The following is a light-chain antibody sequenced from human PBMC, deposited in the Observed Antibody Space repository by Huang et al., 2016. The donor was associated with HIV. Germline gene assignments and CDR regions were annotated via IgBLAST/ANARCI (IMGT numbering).Light chain of an antibody. CDR1: QSVYASSTSKDY. J-gene: IGKJ1*01. V-gene: IGKV4-1*01. Sequence: DIIMSQSPESLTVSLGERATLNCRSSQSVYASSTSKDYMAWFQQKPGQPPRLLRFWASSREVGVPDRVSGSGSGTHFTLTIANLQPEDAAIYYCQQYYSSPQTFGQGTRV. CDR2: WAS. CDR3: QQYYSSPQT.